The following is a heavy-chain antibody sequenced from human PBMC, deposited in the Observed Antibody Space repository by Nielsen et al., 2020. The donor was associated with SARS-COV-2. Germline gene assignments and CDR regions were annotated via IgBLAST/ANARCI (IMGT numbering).Heavy chain of an antibody. CDR1: GFSFNHYG. Sequence: GGSLRLSCASSGFSFNHYGMHWVRQAPGKGLEWVAYISYEGSKQFYGDSVKGRFTISSDFSQSTLYLQMNSLRAEDTAMYYCAKDRAIFMIYFTRGGPDYWGQGTLVTVSS. V-gene: IGHV3-30*18. J-gene: IGHJ4*02. CDR2: ISYEGSKQ. CDR3: AKDRAIFMIYFTRGGPDY. D-gene: IGHD3/OR15-3a*01.